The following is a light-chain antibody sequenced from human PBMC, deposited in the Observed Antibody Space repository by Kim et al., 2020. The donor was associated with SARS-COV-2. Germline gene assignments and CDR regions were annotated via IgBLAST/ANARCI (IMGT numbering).Light chain of an antibody. Sequence: EIVLTQSPGTLSLSPGERATLSFRASQSVSSNYLAWYQQKPAQAPRLLIYGASSRATGIPDRFSGSGSGTDFTLTISRLEPEDFTVYYCQLYGSSPYTFGQGTKLE. CDR1: QSVSSNY. CDR3: QLYGSSPYT. V-gene: IGKV3-20*01. J-gene: IGKJ2*01. CDR2: GAS.